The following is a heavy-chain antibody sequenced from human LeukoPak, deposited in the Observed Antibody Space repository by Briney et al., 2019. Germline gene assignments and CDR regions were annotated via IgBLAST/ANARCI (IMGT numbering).Heavy chain of an antibody. D-gene: IGHD3-22*01. CDR2: INPNNGGT. V-gene: IGHV1-2*06. J-gene: IGHJ3*02. Sequence: ASVKVSCKVSGYTFTGYYIHWVRQAPGQGLEWMGRINPNNGGTNYAQKFQGRVTMTRDMSMSTAYMELSRLRSVDTAVYYCAGEDNSSGHRPFDIWGQGTMVTVPS. CDR3: AGEDNSSGHRPFDI. CDR1: GYTFTGYY.